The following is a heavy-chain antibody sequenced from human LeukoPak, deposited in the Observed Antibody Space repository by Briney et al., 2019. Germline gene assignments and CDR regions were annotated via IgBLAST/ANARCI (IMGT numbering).Heavy chain of an antibody. V-gene: IGHV3-11*01. CDR1: GFTFSDYY. J-gene: IGHJ3*02. CDR3: AKDWDSGYDCGAFDI. CDR2: ISSSGSGGST. Sequence: GGSLRLSCAASGFTFSDYYMSWIRQAPGKGLEWVSYISSSGSGGSTYYADSVKGRFTISRDNSKNTLYLQMNSLRAEDTAVYYCAKDWDSGYDCGAFDIWGQGTMVTVSS. D-gene: IGHD5-12*01.